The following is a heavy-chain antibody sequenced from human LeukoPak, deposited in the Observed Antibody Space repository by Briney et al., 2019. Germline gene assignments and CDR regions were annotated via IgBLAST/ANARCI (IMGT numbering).Heavy chain of an antibody. CDR1: GYTFTGYY. J-gene: IGHJ6*03. V-gene: IGHV1-2*02. CDR2: INPKSGGT. CDR3: AREYSSSSRGGDYYYYMDV. D-gene: IGHD6-6*01. Sequence: ASVKVSCKASGYTFTGYYMHWVRQAPGQGLEWMGWINPKSGGTNYAQKFQGRVTMTRDTSISTAYMELSRLRSDDTAVYYCAREYSSSSRGGDYYYYMDVWGKGTTVTVSS.